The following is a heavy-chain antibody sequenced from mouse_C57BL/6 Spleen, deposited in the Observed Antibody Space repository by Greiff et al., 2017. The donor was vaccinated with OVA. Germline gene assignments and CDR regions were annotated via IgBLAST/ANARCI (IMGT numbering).Heavy chain of an antibody. V-gene: IGHV1-18*01. Sequence: EVKLQESGPELVKPGASVKIPCKASGYTFTDYNMDWVKQSHGKSLEWIGEINPNNGGTIYNQKFKGKATLTVDKSSSTAYMELRSLTSEDTAVYYCARGRGSDFDYWGQGTTLTVSS. J-gene: IGHJ2*01. CDR1: GYTFTDYN. CDR2: INPNNGGT. CDR3: ARGRGSDFDY. D-gene: IGHD1-1*02.